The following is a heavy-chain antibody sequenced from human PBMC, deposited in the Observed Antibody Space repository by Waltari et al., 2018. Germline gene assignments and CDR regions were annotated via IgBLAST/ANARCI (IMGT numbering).Heavy chain of an antibody. D-gene: IGHD3-3*01. V-gene: IGHV1-3*03. CDR1: GYTFTSYA. CDR2: INAGNGNT. Sequence: QVQLVQSGAEVKKPGASVKVSCKASGYTFTSYAMHWVRQAPGQRLEWMGWINAGNGNTKYSQEFQGRVTITRDTSASTAYMELSSLRSEDMAVYYCARGATLRFLEWLRGPFDIWGQGTMVTVSS. J-gene: IGHJ3*02. CDR3: ARGATLRFLEWLRGPFDI.